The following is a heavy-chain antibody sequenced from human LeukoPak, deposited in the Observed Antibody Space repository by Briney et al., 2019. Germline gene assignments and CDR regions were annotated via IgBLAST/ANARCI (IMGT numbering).Heavy chain of an antibody. V-gene: IGHV3-30*01. CDR1: GFTFSNYA. CDR2: ISSGGTYE. Sequence: GGSLTLSCAASGFTFSNYAMHWVRQAPGTGLEWVSLISSGGTYEYYADSVQGRFTISRDNSKNTLYLQLNSLRAEDTAVYYCARDSTYYYDSGSSGPHYFDNWGQGTLVTVSS. CDR3: ARDSTYYYDSGSSGPHYFDN. D-gene: IGHD3-10*01. J-gene: IGHJ4*02.